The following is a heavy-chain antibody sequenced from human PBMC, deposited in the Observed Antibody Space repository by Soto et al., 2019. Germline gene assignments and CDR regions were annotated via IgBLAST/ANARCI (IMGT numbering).Heavy chain of an antibody. D-gene: IGHD3-16*01. CDR2: IVVGSGNT. J-gene: IGHJ5*02. V-gene: IGHV1-58*02. CDR1: GFSFGNSA. Sequence: QMQLVQSGPEVKKPGTSVKVSCKASGFSFGNSAMQWVRQARGQRLEWIGWIVVGSGNTNYAQKFQERVTISRDVSTITAYMELSSLRSEDTAVYYCAAGKDYGGYNYFDPWGQGTLVTVSS. CDR3: AAGKDYGGYNYFDP.